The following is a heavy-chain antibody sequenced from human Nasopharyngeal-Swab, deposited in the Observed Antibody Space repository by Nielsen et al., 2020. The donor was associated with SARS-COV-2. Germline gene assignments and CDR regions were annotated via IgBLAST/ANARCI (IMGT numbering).Heavy chain of an antibody. CDR3: ARSEATVVTTYYYYGMDV. CDR2: ISAYNGNT. V-gene: IGHV1-18*01. D-gene: IGHD4-23*01. CDR1: GYTFTSYG. Sequence: ASVKVSCKASGYTFTSYGISWVRQAPGQGLEWMGWISAYNGNTTYAQKLQGRVTMTTDTSTSTAYMELRSLRSDDTAVYYCARSEATVVTTYYYYGMDVWGQGTTVTVSS. J-gene: IGHJ6*02.